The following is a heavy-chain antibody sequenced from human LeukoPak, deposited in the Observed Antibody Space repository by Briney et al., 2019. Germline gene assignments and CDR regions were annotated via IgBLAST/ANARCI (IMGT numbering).Heavy chain of an antibody. Sequence: ASVKVSCKASGCTFTGYYMYWVRQAPGQGLEWMGFINPNTGGTIYAQKFQARVTMTRDTSISTAYMELRGLISDDTAVYYCARRYDFWSGYPTAFDYWGQGTLVTVSS. CDR3: ARRYDFWSGYPTAFDY. J-gene: IGHJ4*02. CDR1: GCTFTGYY. D-gene: IGHD3-3*01. CDR2: INPNTGGT. V-gene: IGHV1-2*02.